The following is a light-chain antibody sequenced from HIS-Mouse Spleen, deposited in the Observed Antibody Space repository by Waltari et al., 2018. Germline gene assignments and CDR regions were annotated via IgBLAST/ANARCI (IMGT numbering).Light chain of an antibody. CDR3: QAWDSSYSV. CDR2: QDS. J-gene: IGLJ2*01. CDR1: KLGDKY. V-gene: IGLV3-1*01. Sequence: SYELTQPPSVSVSPGQTASITCSGDKLGDKYLGWYQQKPGQSPVLVIYQDSKRPSGIPERFSGSNSGNTATLTISGTQAMDEADYYCQAWDSSYSVFGGGTKLTVL.